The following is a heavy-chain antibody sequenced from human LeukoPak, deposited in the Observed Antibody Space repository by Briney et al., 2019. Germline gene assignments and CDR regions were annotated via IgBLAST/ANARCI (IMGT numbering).Heavy chain of an antibody. J-gene: IGHJ6*04. V-gene: IGHV3-48*03. CDR3: AELGITMIGGV. Sequence: PGGSLRLSCAAAGFTFSSYEMNWVRQAPGKGLEWGSYISSSGSTIYYADSVKGRFTFSSDNAKTSLSLQMNSLSAEDTAVYYCAELGITMIGGVWGKGTTVTISS. D-gene: IGHD3-10*02. CDR1: GFTFSSYE. CDR2: ISSSGSTI.